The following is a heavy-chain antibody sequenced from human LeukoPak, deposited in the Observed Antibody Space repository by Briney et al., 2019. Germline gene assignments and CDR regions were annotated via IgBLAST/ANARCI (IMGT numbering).Heavy chain of an antibody. D-gene: IGHD2-2*03. J-gene: IGHJ6*03. Sequence: SETLSLTCAVYGESFSGYYWSWIPQPPGKGLEWIGEINHSGSTNYNPSLKSRVTISVDTSKNQFSLKLSSVTAADTAVYYCARGLDIVVVPAAVFMDVWGKGTTVTVSS. CDR2: INHSGST. CDR3: ARGLDIVVVPAAVFMDV. CDR1: GESFSGYY. V-gene: IGHV4-34*01.